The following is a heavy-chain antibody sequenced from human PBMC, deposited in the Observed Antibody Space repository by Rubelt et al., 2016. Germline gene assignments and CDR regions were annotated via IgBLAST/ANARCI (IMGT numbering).Heavy chain of an antibody. CDR2: ISAYTGNT. V-gene: IGHV1-18*01. CDR1: GYTFTSYG. Sequence: QVQLVQSGAEVKKPGASVKVSCKASGYTFTSYGISWVRQAPGQGLEWMGWISAYTGNTNYAQKVTGCATMTTDTSTRTAYMGRRSLRSDDTAVYYGARVISGVEYSSSWHFDYWGQGTLVTVSS. J-gene: IGHJ4*02. D-gene: IGHD6-13*01. CDR3: ARVISGVEYSSSWHFDY.